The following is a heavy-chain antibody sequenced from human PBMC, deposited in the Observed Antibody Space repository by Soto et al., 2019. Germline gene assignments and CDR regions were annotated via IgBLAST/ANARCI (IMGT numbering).Heavy chain of an antibody. V-gene: IGHV4-4*07. CDR1: GASMNSYH. CDR2: LHSRGST. Sequence: SETLSLTCTVSGASMNSYHWSWIRQPAGKGLEWIGHLHSRGSTNYNPSLKSRVTLSVDTCKNPLSLSLMFLTAADRTVYYCAGDQGVAAAGITWFDPWGQESLLAASS. CDR3: AGDQGVAAAGITWFDP. D-gene: IGHD6-13*01. J-gene: IGHJ5*02.